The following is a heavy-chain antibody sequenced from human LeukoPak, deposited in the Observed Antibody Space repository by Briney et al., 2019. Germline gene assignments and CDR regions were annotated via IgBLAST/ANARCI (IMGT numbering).Heavy chain of an antibody. Sequence: GGSLRLSCAPSGFTFSSYAMSWVRQAPGKGLEWVSTISDSGTNTFYVDSVKGRFTISRDSSKNTLYLQMNSLRADDTAVYYCARKQAISYAPLDYWGQGTLVTVSS. CDR2: ISDSGTNT. J-gene: IGHJ4*02. CDR3: ARKQAISYAPLDY. V-gene: IGHV3-23*01. CDR1: GFTFSSYA. D-gene: IGHD3-16*01.